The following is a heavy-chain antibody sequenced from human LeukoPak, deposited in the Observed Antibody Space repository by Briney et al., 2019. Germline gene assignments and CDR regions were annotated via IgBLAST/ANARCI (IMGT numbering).Heavy chain of an antibody. Sequence: PGRSLRLSCAASGFTFSSYAMHWVRQAPGKGLEWVAVISYDGSNKYYADSVKGRFTISRDNSKNTLYLQMNSLRAEDTAVYYCARDLVVRGVPLGAFYIWGQGTMVTVSS. V-gene: IGHV3-30-3*01. CDR2: ISYDGSNK. J-gene: IGHJ3*02. CDR1: GFTFSSYA. D-gene: IGHD3-10*01. CDR3: ARDLVVRGVPLGAFYI.